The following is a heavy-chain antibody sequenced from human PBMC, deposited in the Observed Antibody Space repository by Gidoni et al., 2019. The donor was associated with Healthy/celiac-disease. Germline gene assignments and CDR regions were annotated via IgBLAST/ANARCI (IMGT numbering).Heavy chain of an antibody. Sequence: QLVQSGAEVKTPGSSVQVSCKASGGTFSSYTISWVRQAPGQALEWLGRIIPILSIATDAQKFQGRVTITADKSTSTADMELSSRRSEDTDSYYCACEWEGWVVVPAAYDYGMDFWGQGTTVTVSS. J-gene: IGHJ6*02. CDR2: IIPILSIA. V-gene: IGHV1-69*02. CDR3: ACEWEGWVVVPAAYDYGMDF. CDR1: GGTFSSYT. D-gene: IGHD2-2*01.